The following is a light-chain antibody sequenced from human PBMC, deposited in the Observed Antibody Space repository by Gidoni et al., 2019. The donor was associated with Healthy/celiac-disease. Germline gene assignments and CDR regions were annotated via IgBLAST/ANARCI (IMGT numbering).Light chain of an antibody. CDR2: GAS. CDR3: QQYGSSPLS. J-gene: IGKJ1*01. Sequence: ETVLTQTPGTLSLSPGERATLPGRASQSVSSSYLAWYQQKPGQAPRLLIYGASSRDTGIPDSFSGSGSVTDFTLTIIRLEPKDFAVYYYQQYGSSPLSFXPXTKVEIK. CDR1: QSVSSSY. V-gene: IGKV3-20*01.